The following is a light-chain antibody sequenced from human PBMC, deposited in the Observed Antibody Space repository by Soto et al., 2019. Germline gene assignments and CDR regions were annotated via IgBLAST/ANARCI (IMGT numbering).Light chain of an antibody. V-gene: IGLV1-44*01. CDR2: SNN. J-gene: IGLJ3*02. CDR3: STWDDSLSALEV. CDR1: RSNIGSNT. Sequence: QSVLTQPPSASGTPGQRVTMSCSGSRSNIGSNTVNWYQQLPGTAPKLLIYSNNQRPSGVPDRFSGYKSGTSASLAISWLLSEDEDDYYCSTWDDSLSALEVFGGGTKVTVL.